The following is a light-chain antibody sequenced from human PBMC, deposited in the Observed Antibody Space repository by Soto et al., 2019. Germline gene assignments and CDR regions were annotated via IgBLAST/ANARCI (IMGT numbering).Light chain of an antibody. V-gene: IGKV3-11*01. CDR3: QQYTDWPMT. CDR2: EAL. CDR1: QSVSTY. J-gene: IGKJ5*01. Sequence: EIVLTQSPATLSLSPGERATLSFRSSQSVSTYLAWYQQKPGQAPRLLIYEALNRATGIPARFSGSGSGTDFTLTISRLEPEDFAVYYCQQYTDWPMTFGQGTRLEIK.